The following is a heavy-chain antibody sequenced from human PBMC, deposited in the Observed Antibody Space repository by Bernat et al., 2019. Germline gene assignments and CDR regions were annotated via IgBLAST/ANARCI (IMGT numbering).Heavy chain of an antibody. CDR2: ISSSGSTI. Sequence: VQVVESGGGLVKPGGSLRLSCAASGFTFSYAWMSWVRQAPGKGLEWVSYISSSGSTIYYADSVKGRFTISRDNAKNSLYLQMNSLRAEDTAVYYCARPGIDYDHYYMDVWGKGTTVTVSS. J-gene: IGHJ6*03. CDR1: GFTFSYAW. V-gene: IGHV3-11*01. D-gene: IGHD3-3*01. CDR3: ARPGIDYDHYYMDV.